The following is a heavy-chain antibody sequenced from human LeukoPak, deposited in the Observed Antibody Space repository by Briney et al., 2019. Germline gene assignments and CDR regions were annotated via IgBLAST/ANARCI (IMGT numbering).Heavy chain of an antibody. CDR3: AKAAGGYCSGGSWYGDAFDI. D-gene: IGHD2-15*01. Sequence: GGSLRLSCAASGFTFSSYAMSWVRQAPGKGLEWVSAISGSGGSTYYADSVKGRFTISRDNSKNTLYLQMNSLRAEDTAVYYCAKAAGGYCSGGSWYGDAFDIWGQGTMVTVSS. CDR2: ISGSGGST. V-gene: IGHV3-23*01. CDR1: GFTFSSYA. J-gene: IGHJ3*02.